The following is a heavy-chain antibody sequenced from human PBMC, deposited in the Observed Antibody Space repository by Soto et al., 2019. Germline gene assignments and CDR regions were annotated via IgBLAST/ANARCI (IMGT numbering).Heavy chain of an antibody. CDR2: IYRDGTT. V-gene: IGHV3-74*01. CDR1: GFSLNNYW. J-gene: IGHJ4*02. CDR3: MRGNTGYGNFDY. D-gene: IGHD5-12*01. Sequence: GGTLRLSCAVSGFSLNNYWMHWVRQRPGKGLVWVARIYRDGTTSYADSVKGRFTISRDNAKNTVSMQMNSLKDEDTAVYYCMRGNTGYGNFDYWGQGTLVTVSS.